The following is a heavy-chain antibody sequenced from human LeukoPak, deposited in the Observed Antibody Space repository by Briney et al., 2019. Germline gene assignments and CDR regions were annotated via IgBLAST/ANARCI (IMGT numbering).Heavy chain of an antibody. D-gene: IGHD2-8*01. CDR2: ISAYNGNT. CDR3: ARGGPLLGCTNGVCSAKPVAGYFDL. CDR1: GYTFTSYG. Sequence: GASVKVSCKASGYTFTSYGISWVRQAPGQGLEWMGWISAYNGNTNYAQKLQGRVTMTTDTSTSTAYMELRSLRSDDTAVYYCARGGPLLGCTNGVCSAKPVAGYFDLWGRGTLVTVSS. V-gene: IGHV1-18*01. J-gene: IGHJ2*01.